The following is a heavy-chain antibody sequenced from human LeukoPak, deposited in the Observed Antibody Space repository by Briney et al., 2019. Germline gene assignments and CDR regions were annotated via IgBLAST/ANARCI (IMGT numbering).Heavy chain of an antibody. J-gene: IGHJ4*02. Sequence: GGSLRLSCAASGFTLDDYAMHWVRHAPGKGLEWVSGISWNSGSIVYADSVKGRFTISRDNAKNSLYLQMNSLRAEDMALYYCAKGGSGGPSFFGRGYSSSWYPPFFDYWGQGTLVTVSS. CDR2: ISWNSGSI. V-gene: IGHV3-9*03. D-gene: IGHD6-13*01. CDR3: AKGGSGGPSFFGRGYSSSWYPPFFDY. CDR1: GFTLDDYA.